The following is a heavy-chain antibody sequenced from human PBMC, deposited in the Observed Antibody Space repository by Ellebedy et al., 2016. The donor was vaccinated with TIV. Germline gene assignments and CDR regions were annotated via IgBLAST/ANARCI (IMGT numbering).Heavy chain of an antibody. D-gene: IGHD6-19*01. CDR3: ANLIAVAGTGYFDY. J-gene: IGHJ4*02. Sequence: MPSETLSLTCTVSGGSISSYYSSRIRQPPGKGMEWIGYIYYSGSTNYNPSLKSRATISVDTSKNQFSLKLSPVTAADTAVYYCANLIAVAGTGYFDYWGQGTLVTVSS. CDR2: IYYSGST. CDR1: GGSISSYY. V-gene: IGHV4-59*08.